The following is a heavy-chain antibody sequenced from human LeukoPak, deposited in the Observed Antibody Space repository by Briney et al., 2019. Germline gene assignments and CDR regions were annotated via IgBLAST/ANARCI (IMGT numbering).Heavy chain of an antibody. CDR1: GYTFTSYA. D-gene: IGHD2-2*01. V-gene: IGHV1-3*01. CDR3: ARVGKLPAAFYYYYYMDV. CDR2: INAGNGNT. Sequence: ASVKVSCKASGYTFTSYAMHWVRQAPGQRLEWMGWINAGNGNTKYSQKFQGRVTITTDESTSTAYMELSSLRSEDTAVYYCARVGKLPAAFYYYYYMDVWGKGTTVTVSS. J-gene: IGHJ6*03.